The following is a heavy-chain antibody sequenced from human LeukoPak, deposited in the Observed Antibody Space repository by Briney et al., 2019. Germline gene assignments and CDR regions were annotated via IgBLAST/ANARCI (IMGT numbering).Heavy chain of an antibody. D-gene: IGHD6-19*01. V-gene: IGHV4-39*01. CDR2: IYYSGST. CDR3: ARSLKISSGWFHNFDY. J-gene: IGHJ4*02. CDR1: GGSISSYY. Sequence: SETLSLTCTVSGGSISSYYWSWIRQPPGKGLEWIGSIYYSGSTYYNPSLKSRVTISVDTSKNQFSLKVTSVSAADTAVYYCARSLKISSGWFHNFDYWGQGTLVTVSS.